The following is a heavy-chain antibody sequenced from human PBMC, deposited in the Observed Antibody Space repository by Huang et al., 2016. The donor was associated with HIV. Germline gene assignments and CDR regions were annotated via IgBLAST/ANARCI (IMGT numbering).Heavy chain of an antibody. CDR2: ISNDGRNK. CDR3: ALKGDSSGWEYFRH. D-gene: IGHD6-19*01. Sequence: QVQLVESGGGVVQPGRSLRLSCAASGFIFSNYGMHWVRQAPVKGLEWVELISNDGRNKYETDAVKGRFSISRDNSKNTLYLQMNSLRAEDTAVYYCALKGDSSGWEYFRHWGQGTLVTVSS. J-gene: IGHJ1*01. V-gene: IGHV3-30*03. CDR1: GFIFSNYG.